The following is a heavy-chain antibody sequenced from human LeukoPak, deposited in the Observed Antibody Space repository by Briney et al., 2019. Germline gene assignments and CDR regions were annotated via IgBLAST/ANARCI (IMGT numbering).Heavy chain of an antibody. Sequence: ASVKVSCKASGGTFSSYTISWVRQAPGQRLEWMGRIIPILGIANYAQKFQGRVTITADKSTSTPYMELSSLRSEDTAVYYCARDLERRRVYCGGDCYLHAFDIWGQGTMVTVSS. CDR2: IIPILGIA. V-gene: IGHV1-69*04. J-gene: IGHJ3*02. CDR3: ARDLERRRVYCGGDCYLHAFDI. CDR1: GGTFSSYT. D-gene: IGHD2-21*01.